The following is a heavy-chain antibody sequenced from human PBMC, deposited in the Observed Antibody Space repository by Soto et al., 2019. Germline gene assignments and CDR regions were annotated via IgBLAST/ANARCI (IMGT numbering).Heavy chain of an antibody. CDR3: ARDVLPLYSDPRDC. V-gene: IGHV3-30*03. CDR2: ISFDGNTK. J-gene: IGHJ4*01. Sequence: GGSLRLSCVASGFAFRSHGMHWARQAPGKGPEWVAGISFDGNTKTYAESVRGRFSISRDNSNNTVYLQMTGLRGEDTAVYYCARDVLPLYSDPRDCWGHGTQVTVSS. CDR1: GFAFRSHG. D-gene: IGHD4-4*01.